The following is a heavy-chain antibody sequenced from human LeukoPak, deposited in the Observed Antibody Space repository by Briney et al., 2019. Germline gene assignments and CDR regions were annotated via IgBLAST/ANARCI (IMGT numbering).Heavy chain of an antibody. Sequence: GGSLRLPCAASGFTFSSYAMSWVRQAPGKGLEWVSAISGSGGSTYYADSVKGRFTISRDNSKNTLYLQMNSLRAEDTAVYYCAKDQDIVVVPAAALDYWGQGTLVTVSS. CDR2: ISGSGGST. V-gene: IGHV3-23*01. CDR1: GFTFSSYA. D-gene: IGHD2-2*01. CDR3: AKDQDIVVVPAAALDY. J-gene: IGHJ4*02.